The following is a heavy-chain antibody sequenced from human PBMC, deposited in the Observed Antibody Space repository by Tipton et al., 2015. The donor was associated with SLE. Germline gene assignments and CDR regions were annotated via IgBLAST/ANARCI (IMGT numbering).Heavy chain of an antibody. Sequence: TLSLTCAVYGGSFSGYYWSWIRQPPGKGLEWIGYIHYSGITYYNPSLKNRVSLSAATSKNQLSLKLNSVTAADTAVYYCARGGHRSGYSPGSWFDPWGQGSLVTVSS. D-gene: IGHD3-22*01. CDR2: IHYSGIT. CDR1: GGSFSGYY. CDR3: ARGGHRSGYSPGSWFDP. V-gene: IGHV4-34*09. J-gene: IGHJ5*01.